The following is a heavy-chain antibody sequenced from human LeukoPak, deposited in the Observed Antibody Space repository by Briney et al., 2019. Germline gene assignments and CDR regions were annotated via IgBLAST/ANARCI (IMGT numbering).Heavy chain of an antibody. J-gene: IGHJ5*02. CDR2: IYTSGST. D-gene: IGHD1-14*01. CDR3: ARGEDTTWWFDP. V-gene: IGHV4-61*02. CDR1: GGYISSGSYY. Sequence: SETLSLTCTVSGGYISSGSYYWSWIRQPAGKGLEWIGRIYTSGSTNYNPSLKSRVTISVDTSKNQFSLKLSPVTAADTAVYHCARGEDTTWWFDPWGQGTLVTVSS.